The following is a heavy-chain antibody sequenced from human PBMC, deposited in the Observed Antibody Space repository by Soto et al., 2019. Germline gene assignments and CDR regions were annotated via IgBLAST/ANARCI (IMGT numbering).Heavy chain of an antibody. CDR3: ATRAGKNIQRLKYTYYYYYGMDV. J-gene: IGHJ6*02. Sequence: GGSLRLSCAASGFTFSSYAMSWVRQAPGKGLEWVSAISGSGGSTYYADSVKGRFTISRDNSKNTLYLQMNSLRAEDTAVYYCATRAGKNIQRLKYTYYYYYGMDVWGQGTTVTVSS. CDR1: GFTFSSYA. CDR2: ISGSGGST. D-gene: IGHD6-25*01. V-gene: IGHV3-23*01.